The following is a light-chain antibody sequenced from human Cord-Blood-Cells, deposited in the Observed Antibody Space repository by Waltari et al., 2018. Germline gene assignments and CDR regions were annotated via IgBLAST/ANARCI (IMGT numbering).Light chain of an antibody. Sequence: DIHMSQHPSSLSASLGDKVTITCRASQSISSNLNLYQQKQGKAPTLLIYSESSLQSATPSRFSGSGTGSDLTLTISSLQPEDFETDFCHQSYSTHPVTFGGGTKVEIK. CDR2: SES. CDR1: QSISSN. J-gene: IGKJ4*01. CDR3: HQSYSTHPVT. V-gene: IGKV1-39*01.